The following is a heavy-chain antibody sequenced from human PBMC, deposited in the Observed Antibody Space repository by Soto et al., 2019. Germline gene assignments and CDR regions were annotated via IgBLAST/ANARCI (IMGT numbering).Heavy chain of an antibody. J-gene: IGHJ6*02. CDR1: GGSISSSSYY. V-gene: IGHV4-39*01. CDR3: ASGDFGVVSSRQMAQGYYYYGMDV. CDR2: IYYSGST. Sequence: SETLSLTCTVSGGSISSSSYYWGWIRQPPGKGLEWIGSIYYSGSTYYNPSLKSRVTISVDTSKNQFSLKLSSVTAADTAVYYCASGDFGVVSSRQMAQGYYYYGMDVWGQGTTVTVSS. D-gene: IGHD3-3*01.